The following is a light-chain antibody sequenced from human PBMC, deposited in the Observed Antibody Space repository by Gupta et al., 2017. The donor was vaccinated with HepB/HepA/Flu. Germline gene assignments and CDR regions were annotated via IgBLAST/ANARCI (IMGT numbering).Light chain of an antibody. V-gene: IGLV2-8*01. J-gene: IGLJ2*01. Sequence: QSALTQPHSASRSPGQSVTISCTAISCDIGGGNNYVSWYQQHPGKAPKLIIYDVRNRPPGVPDRCSGSKSGNTASLTVSGLQADDEADYYCSSYAGSNGLLFGGGTKLTVL. CDR3: SSYAGSNGLL. CDR2: DVR. CDR1: SCDIGGGNNY.